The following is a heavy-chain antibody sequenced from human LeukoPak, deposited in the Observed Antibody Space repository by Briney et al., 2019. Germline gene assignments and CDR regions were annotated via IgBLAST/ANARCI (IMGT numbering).Heavy chain of an antibody. CDR2: ISYDGSNK. CDR1: GFTFSSYA. V-gene: IGHV3-30*04. Sequence: PGGSLRLSCAASGFTFSSYAMHWVRQAPGKGLEWVAAISYDGSNKYYADSVKGRFTISRDNSKNTLYLQMNSLRAEDTAVYYCARDDPYDSLLDYWGQGTLVTVSS. CDR3: ARDDPYDSLLDY. D-gene: IGHD5-12*01. J-gene: IGHJ4*02.